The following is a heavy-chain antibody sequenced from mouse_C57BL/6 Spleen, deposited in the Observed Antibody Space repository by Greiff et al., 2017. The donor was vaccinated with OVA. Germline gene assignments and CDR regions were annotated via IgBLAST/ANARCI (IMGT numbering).Heavy chain of an antibody. J-gene: IGHJ4*01. V-gene: IGHV1-80*01. CDR3: ASPGEFLRGAMDY. D-gene: IGHD2-12*01. CDR1: GYAFSSYW. Sequence: VQLQQSGAELVKPGASVKISCKASGYAFSSYWMNWVKQRPGKGLEWIGQIYPGDGDTNYNGKFKGKATLTADKSSSTAYMQLSSLTSEDAAVYFCASPGEFLRGAMDYWGQGTSVTVSS. CDR2: IYPGDGDT.